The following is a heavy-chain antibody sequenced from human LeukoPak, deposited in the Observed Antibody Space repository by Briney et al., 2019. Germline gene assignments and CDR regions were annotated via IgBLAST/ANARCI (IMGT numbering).Heavy chain of an antibody. CDR3: ARLASNYYDSSGYPNWFDP. CDR1: GYSFTSYW. D-gene: IGHD3-22*01. Sequence: GESLKISCKGSGYSFTSYWIAWVRQMPGKGLEWMGIIYPGDSDTRYSPSFQGQVTISADKSISTAYLQWSSLKASDTAMYYCARLASNYYDSSGYPNWFDPWGQGTLVTVSS. CDR2: IYPGDSDT. J-gene: IGHJ5*02. V-gene: IGHV5-51*01.